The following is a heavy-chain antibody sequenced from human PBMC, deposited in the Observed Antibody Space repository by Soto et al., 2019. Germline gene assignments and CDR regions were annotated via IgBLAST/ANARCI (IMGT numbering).Heavy chain of an antibody. J-gene: IGHJ4*02. CDR1: GGTFSSYT. CDR2: IIPILGIA. V-gene: IGHV1-69*02. D-gene: IGHD2-2*02. Sequence: QVQLVQSGAEVKKPGSSVKVSCKASGGTFSSYTISWVRQAPGQGLEWMGRIIPILGIANYAQKFQGRVTITADKSTSTAYMEVSSLGSEYTAVYYCAMEYCSSTSCYRDYWGQGTLVTVSS. CDR3: AMEYCSSTSCYRDY.